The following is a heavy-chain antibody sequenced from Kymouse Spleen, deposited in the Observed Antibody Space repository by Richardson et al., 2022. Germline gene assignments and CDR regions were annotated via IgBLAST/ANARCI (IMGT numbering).Heavy chain of an antibody. CDR3: ARADPITMVRGVIIFDY. CDR2: TYYRSKWYN. V-gene: IGHV6-1*01. CDR1: GDSVSSNSAA. J-gene: IGHJ4*02. Sequence: QVQLQQSGPGLVKPSQTLSLTCAISGDSVSSNSAAWNWIRQSPSRGLEWLGRTYYRSKWYNDYAVSVKSRITINPDTSKNQFSLQLNSVTPEDTAVYYCARADPITMVRGVIIFDYWGQGTLVTVSS. D-gene: IGHD3-10*01.